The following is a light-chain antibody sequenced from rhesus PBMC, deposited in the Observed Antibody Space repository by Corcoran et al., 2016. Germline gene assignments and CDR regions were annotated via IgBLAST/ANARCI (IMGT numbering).Light chain of an antibody. CDR1: QGISDN. J-gene: IGKJ4*01. CDR2: AAS. CDR3: LQGSSAPLT. Sequence: DIQMTQSPSSLSASEGDRVTITCRASQGISDNLSWYQQKPGKAPKRLRYAASRLESGVPSRVSGSGSGTAFTLPLSGLRPKDFAAFFFLQGSSAPLTFGGGAKVELK. V-gene: IGKV1-36*02.